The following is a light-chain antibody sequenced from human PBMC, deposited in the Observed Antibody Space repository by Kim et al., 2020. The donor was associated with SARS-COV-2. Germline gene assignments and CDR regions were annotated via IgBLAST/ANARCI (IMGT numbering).Light chain of an antibody. J-gene: IGLJ3*02. CDR1: NIVSKS. CDR2: YDS. V-gene: IGLV3-21*04. Sequence: APGKAARMTCGGNNIVSKSVLWYQQKPGQAPVLVIYYDSDRPSGIPERFSGSNSGNTATLTISRVEAGDEADYYCQVWDSSSDHRVFGGGTQLTVL. CDR3: QVWDSSSDHRV.